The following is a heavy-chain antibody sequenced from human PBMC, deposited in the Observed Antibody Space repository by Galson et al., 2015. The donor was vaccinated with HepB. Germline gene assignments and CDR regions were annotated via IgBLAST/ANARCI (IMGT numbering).Heavy chain of an antibody. V-gene: IGHV3-21*01. D-gene: IGHD1-1*01. Sequence: MIWVRQAPGKGLEWVSSISSSSTYTFYADSVKGRFTISRDNAKKSLYLQMNSLRAEDTALYYCARVHDSPDYWGRGTLVTVSS. J-gene: IGHJ4*02. CDR3: ARVHDSPDY. CDR2: ISSSSTYT.